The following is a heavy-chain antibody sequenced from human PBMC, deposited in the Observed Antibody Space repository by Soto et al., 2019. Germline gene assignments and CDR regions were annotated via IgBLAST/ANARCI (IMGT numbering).Heavy chain of an antibody. V-gene: IGHV1-8*01. Sequence: ASVKVSCKASGYTFTSYDINWVRQATGQGLEWMGWMNPNSGNTGYAQKFQGRVTMTRNTSISTAYMELSSLRSEDTAVYYCARGLRGADLRRKITMTVATYYFDYWGQGTLVTVSS. D-gene: IGHD3-22*01. CDR1: GYTFTSYD. J-gene: IGHJ4*02. CDR3: ARGLRGADLRRKITMTVATYYFDY. CDR2: MNPNSGNT.